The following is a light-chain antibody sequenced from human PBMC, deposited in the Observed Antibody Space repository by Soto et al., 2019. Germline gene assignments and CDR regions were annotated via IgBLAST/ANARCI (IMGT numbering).Light chain of an antibody. J-gene: IGLJ2*01. CDR2: EVS. Sequence: QSALTQPASVSGSPGQSITISCTGTNSDVGGYNYVSWYQQHPGKAPKLMIYEVSKRPSGVSNRFSGSKSGNTASLTISGLQADDEAEYYCSSSTSTTTVLFGGGTKLTVL. CDR3: SSSTSTTTVL. CDR1: NSDVGGYNY. V-gene: IGLV2-14*01.